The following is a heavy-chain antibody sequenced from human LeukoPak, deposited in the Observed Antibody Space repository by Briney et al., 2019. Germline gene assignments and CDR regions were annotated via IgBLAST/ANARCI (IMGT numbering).Heavy chain of an antibody. CDR2: MNPNSGNT. Sequence: ASVKVSCKASGYTFTSYDINWVRQATGQGLEWMGWMNPNSGNTGYAQKFQGRVTMTRNTSISTAYMELSRLRSDDTAVYYCASGVCGGDCYPYYYYYGMDVWGQGTTVTVSS. D-gene: IGHD2-21*02. CDR3: ASGVCGGDCYPYYYYYGMDV. J-gene: IGHJ6*02. CDR1: GYTFTSYD. V-gene: IGHV1-8*01.